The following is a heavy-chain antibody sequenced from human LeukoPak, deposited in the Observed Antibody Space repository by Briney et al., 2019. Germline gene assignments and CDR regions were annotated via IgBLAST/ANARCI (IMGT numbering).Heavy chain of an antibody. D-gene: IGHD4/OR15-4a*01. Sequence: GGSLRLSCTASGFTFSDYSMNWVRQAPGKGLEWVSSISRRSRHVYYAGSVKGRFTVSRDNAKNSLYLQMNSLRADDMAVYFCVGDLMGSGATTAYLHHWAQGTLVTDSS. J-gene: IGHJ1*01. V-gene: IGHV3-21*01. CDR1: GFTFSDYS. CDR3: VGDLMGSGATTAYLHH. CDR2: ISRRSRHV.